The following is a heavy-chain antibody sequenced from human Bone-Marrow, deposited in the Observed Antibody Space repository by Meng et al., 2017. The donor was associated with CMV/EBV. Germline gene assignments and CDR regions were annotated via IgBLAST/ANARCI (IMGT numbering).Heavy chain of an antibody. J-gene: IGHJ6*02. CDR3: ARDPLYYDFWSGPKSYYYGMDV. V-gene: IGHV4-39*07. Sequence: SETLSLTCTVSGGSISSSSYYWGWIRQPPGKGLEWIGSIYYSGSTYYNPSLKSRVTISVDTSKNQFSLKLSSVTAADTAVYYCARDPLYYDFWSGPKSYYYGMDVSGQGTTVTVSS. CDR2: IYYSGST. CDR1: GGSISSSSYY. D-gene: IGHD3-3*01.